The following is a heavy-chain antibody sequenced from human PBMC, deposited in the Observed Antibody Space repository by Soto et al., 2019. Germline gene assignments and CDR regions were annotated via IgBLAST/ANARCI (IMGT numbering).Heavy chain of an antibody. CDR3: ARAGQYYDSSGYAN. CDR2: ISAYNGNT. CDR1: GYSFATSG. J-gene: IGHJ4*02. Sequence: GASVKVSCKASGYSFATSGISWVRQAPGQGLEWMGWISAYNGNTNYDQKLQDRVTMTTDTSTSTAYLELRNLRSDDTAVYYCARAGQYYDSSGYANWGQGTLVTVSS. D-gene: IGHD3-22*01. V-gene: IGHV1-18*01.